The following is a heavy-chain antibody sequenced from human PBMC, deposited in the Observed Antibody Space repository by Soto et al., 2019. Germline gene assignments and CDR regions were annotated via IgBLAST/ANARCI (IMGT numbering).Heavy chain of an antibody. CDR2: ISSSSSYI. J-gene: IGHJ4*02. V-gene: IGHV3-21*01. CDR1: GFTFSSYS. Sequence: EVQLVESGGGLVKPGGSLRLSCAASGFTFSSYSMNWVRQAPGKGLEWVSSISSSSSYIYYADSVKGRFTISRYNAKNSLYLQMNSLRAEDTAVYYCARVTATGDYIVDYWGQGTLVTVSS. D-gene: IGHD4-17*01. CDR3: ARVTATGDYIVDY.